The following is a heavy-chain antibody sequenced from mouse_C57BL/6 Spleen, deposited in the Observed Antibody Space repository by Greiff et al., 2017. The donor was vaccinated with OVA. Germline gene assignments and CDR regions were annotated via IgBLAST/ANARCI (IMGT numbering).Heavy chain of an antibody. CDR1: GYTFTSYW. J-gene: IGHJ2*01. V-gene: IGHV1-69*01. Sequence: QVQLQQPGAELVMPGASVKLSCKASGYTFTSYWMHWVKQRPGQGLEWIGEIDPSDSYTNYNQKFKGKSTLTVDKSSSTAYMQLSSLTSEDSAVYFCARLSYFDYWGQGTTLTVSS. CDR3: ARLSYFDY. CDR2: IDPSDSYT.